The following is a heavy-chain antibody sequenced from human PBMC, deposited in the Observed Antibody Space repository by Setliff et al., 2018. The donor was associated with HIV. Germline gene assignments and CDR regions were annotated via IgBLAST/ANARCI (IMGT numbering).Heavy chain of an antibody. CDR3: AREIYGGNSRPFDY. CDR2: IYYNGNT. V-gene: IGHV4-59*01. D-gene: IGHD4-17*01. Sequence: LSLTCTVSGGSIKSYYWSWIRQAPGKGLEWIGYIYYNGNTNYNPSLKSRITISVDTSKNQFSLKLTSVTAADTVVYYCAREIYGGNSRPFDYWGQGTLVTVSS. CDR1: GGSIKSYY. J-gene: IGHJ4*02.